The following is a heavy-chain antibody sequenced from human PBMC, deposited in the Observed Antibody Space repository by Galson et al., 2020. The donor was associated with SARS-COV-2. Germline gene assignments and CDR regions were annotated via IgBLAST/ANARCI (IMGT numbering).Heavy chain of an antibody. CDR2: IKQDGSEK. CDR1: GFTFSSYW. D-gene: IGHD5-18*01. Sequence: GGSLRLSCAASGFTFSSYWMSWVRQAPGKGLEWVANIKQDGSEKYYVDSVKGRFTISRDNAKNSLYLQMNSLRAEDTAVYYCAREGYSYGSDCMDVWGQGTTVTVSS. CDR3: AREGYSYGSDCMDV. V-gene: IGHV3-7*01. J-gene: IGHJ6*02.